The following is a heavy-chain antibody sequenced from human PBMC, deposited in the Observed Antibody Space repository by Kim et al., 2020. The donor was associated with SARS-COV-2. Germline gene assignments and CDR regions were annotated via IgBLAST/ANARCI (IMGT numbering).Heavy chain of an antibody. CDR2: ISGSGGST. CDR1: GFTFSSYA. Sequence: GGSLRLSCAASGFTFSSYAMSWVRQAPGKGLEWVSAISGSGGSTYYADSVKGRFTISRDNSKNTLYLQMNSLRAEDTAVYYCAKVARLRGVIMPTYSGSCLFDYSAQGTLVTVSS. D-gene: IGHD3-10*01. V-gene: IGHV3-23*01. J-gene: IGHJ4*02. CDR3: AKVARLRGVIMPTYSGSCLFDY.